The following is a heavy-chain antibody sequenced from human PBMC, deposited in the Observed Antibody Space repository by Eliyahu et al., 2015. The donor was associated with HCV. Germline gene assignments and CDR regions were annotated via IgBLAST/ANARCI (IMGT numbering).Heavy chain of an antibody. V-gene: IGHV4-30-4*01. Sequence: QVQLQESGPGLVQSSQTLSLTCTVSGGSISXGDYFWSWIRQPPGKGLEWTGYIYYRGNTYYNPSLKSRVTVSLDTSKNQFSLSLSAVTAADTAIYYCARGALFHDNRVGPYGMDVWGRGTTVTVSS. J-gene: IGHJ6*02. D-gene: IGHD3-16*01. CDR2: IYYRGNT. CDR1: GGSISXGDYF. CDR3: ARGALFHDNRVGPYGMDV.